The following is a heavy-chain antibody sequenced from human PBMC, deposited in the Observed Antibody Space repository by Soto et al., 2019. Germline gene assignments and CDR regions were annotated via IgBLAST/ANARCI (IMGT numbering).Heavy chain of an antibody. CDR1: GGSFSSLG. J-gene: IGHJ5*02. CDR3: ARGPAQFDP. V-gene: IGHV1-69*10. Sequence: GASVKVSCKASGGSFSSLGISWLRQAPGQGPEWMGGINPMLGVANFAQKFQDRVTITADESTTTAYMELSSLTSEDTAVYYCARGPAQFDPWGQGTLVTVSS. D-gene: IGHD2-2*01. CDR2: INPMLGVA.